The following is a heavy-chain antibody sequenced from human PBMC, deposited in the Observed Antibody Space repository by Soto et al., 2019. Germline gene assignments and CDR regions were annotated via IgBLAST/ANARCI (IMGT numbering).Heavy chain of an antibody. Sequence: QLQLQESGPGLVKPSETLSLTCTVSGGSISSSSYYWGWIRQPPGKGLEWIGSIYYSGSTYYNPSRKCRVTISVDTSKNQFSLKLSSVTAGDTAVYYCARQSIAVRPGTGQIYYYYGMDVWGQGTTVTVSS. D-gene: IGHD6-6*01. CDR1: GGSISSSSYY. CDR2: IYYSGST. J-gene: IGHJ6*02. CDR3: ARQSIAVRPGTGQIYYYYGMDV. V-gene: IGHV4-39*01.